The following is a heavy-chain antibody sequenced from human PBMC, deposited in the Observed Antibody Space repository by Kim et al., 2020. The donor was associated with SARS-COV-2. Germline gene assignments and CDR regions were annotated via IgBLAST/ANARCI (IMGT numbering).Heavy chain of an antibody. D-gene: IGHD6-13*01. Sequence: TYYNPSLKSRVTMSVDTSKNQFSLKLSAVTAADTAVYYCARVAIAAVDYWGQGTLVTVSS. CDR2: T. J-gene: IGHJ4*02. CDR3: ARVAIAAVDY. V-gene: IGHV4-39*01.